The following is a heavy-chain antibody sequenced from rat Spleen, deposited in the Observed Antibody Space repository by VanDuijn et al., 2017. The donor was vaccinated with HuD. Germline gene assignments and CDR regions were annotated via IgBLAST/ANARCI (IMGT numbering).Heavy chain of an antibody. CDR1: GFTFSDYA. CDR3: ATDRNKERFAY. Sequence: EVQLVESGGGLVQPGRSLKLSCAASGFTFSDYAMAWVRQAPKKGLEWVASISPSGGSTYYRDSVKGRFTISRDNAKSTLYLQMDSLRSEDTATYYCATDRNKERFAYWGQGTLVTVSS. V-gene: IGHV5-19*01. D-gene: IGHD1-10*01. J-gene: IGHJ3*01. CDR2: ISPSGGST.